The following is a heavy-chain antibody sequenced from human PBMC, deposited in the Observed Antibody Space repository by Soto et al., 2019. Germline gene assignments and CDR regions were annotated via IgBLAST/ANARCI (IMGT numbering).Heavy chain of an antibody. Sequence: PSETLSLTCTVPGGSISSGDYSWSWIRQPPGKGLEYIGYIHYSGITYYNPSLKSRVNISVDTSKNQFSLRLTSVTAADTAVYYCARDASGDDTVGYYWNYFAYLGQGALVSVSS. CDR3: ARDASGDDTVGYYWNYFAY. D-gene: IGHD3-22*01. CDR1: GGSISSGDYS. V-gene: IGHV4-30-4*01. J-gene: IGHJ4*02. CDR2: IHYSGIT.